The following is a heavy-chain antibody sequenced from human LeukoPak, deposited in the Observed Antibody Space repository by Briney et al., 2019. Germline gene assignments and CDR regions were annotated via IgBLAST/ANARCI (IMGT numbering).Heavy chain of an antibody. D-gene: IGHD3-22*01. CDR2: IYYSGST. J-gene: IGHJ4*02. V-gene: IGHV4-61*08. Sequence: PSQTLSLTCTVSGGSISSGGYYWSWIRQPPGKGLEWIGYIYYSGSTNYNPSLKSRVTISVDTSKNQFSLKLSSVTAADTAVYYCARYYYDSSGYYFDYWGQGTLVTVSS. CDR1: GGSISSGGYY. CDR3: ARYYYDSSGYYFDY.